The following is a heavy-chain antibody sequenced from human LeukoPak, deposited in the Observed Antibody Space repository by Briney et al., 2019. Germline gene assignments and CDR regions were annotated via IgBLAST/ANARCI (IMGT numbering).Heavy chain of an antibody. D-gene: IGHD1-26*01. Sequence: ASVKVSCKASGYTFTSYGISWVRQAPGQGLEWMGWISAYNGNTNYAQKLQGRVTMTTDTSTSTAYMELRSLRSDDTAVYYCARVMYSGTRGYYYMDVWGKGTTVTVSS. V-gene: IGHV1-18*01. CDR3: ARVMYSGTRGYYYMDV. J-gene: IGHJ6*03. CDR1: GYTFTSYG. CDR2: ISAYNGNT.